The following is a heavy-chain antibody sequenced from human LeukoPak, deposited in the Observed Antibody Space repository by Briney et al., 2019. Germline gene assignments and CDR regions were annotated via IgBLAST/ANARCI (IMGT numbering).Heavy chain of an antibody. CDR1: GYTFTSYG. D-gene: IGHD2-2*01. V-gene: IGHV1-18*01. CDR3: ARALEGYCSSTSCPRNFDY. J-gene: IGHJ4*02. CDR2: ISAYNGNT. Sequence: ASVKVSCKASGYTFTSYGISWVRQAPGQGLEWMGWISAYNGNTNYAQKLQGRVTMTTDTSTSTAYMELRSLRSDDTAVYYCARALEGYCSSTSCPRNFDYWGQGTLVTVSS.